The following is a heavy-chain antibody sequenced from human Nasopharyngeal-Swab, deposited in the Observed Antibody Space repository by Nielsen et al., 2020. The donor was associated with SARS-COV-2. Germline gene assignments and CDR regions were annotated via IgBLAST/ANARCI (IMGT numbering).Heavy chain of an antibody. V-gene: IGHV1-46*01. CDR3: ARGHRGYSGYDYYYYMDV. J-gene: IGHJ6*03. Sequence: WVRQAPGQGLEWMGTINPSGGRTAYAQKFQGRVTMTRNTSISTAYMELSSLRSEDTAVYYCARGHRGYSGYDYYYYMDVWGKGTTVTVSS. D-gene: IGHD5-12*01. CDR2: INPSGGRT.